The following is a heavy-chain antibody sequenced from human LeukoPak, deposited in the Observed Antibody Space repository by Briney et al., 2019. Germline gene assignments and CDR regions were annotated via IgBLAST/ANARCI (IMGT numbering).Heavy chain of an antibody. D-gene: IGHD6-13*01. CDR2: TYYRSKWYN. V-gene: IGHV6-1*01. CDR1: GDSVSSNSAA. Sequence: SQTLSLTCAISGDSVSSNSAAWNWIRQSPSRGLEWLGKTYYRSKWYNDYAVSVKSRITINPDTSKNQFSLQLNSVTPEDTAVYYCARDQGYSSSWYSRYYYYGMDVWGQGTTVTVSS. J-gene: IGHJ6*02. CDR3: ARDQGYSSSWYSRYYYYGMDV.